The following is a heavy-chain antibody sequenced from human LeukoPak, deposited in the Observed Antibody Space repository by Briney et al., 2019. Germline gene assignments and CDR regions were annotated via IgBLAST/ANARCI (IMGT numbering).Heavy chain of an antibody. Sequence: SEILSLTCTVSGGSISSYYWSWIRQPAGKGLEWIGRIYTSGNTNYNPSLKSRVTMSLDTSKSQFSLKLSSVTAADTAVYYCARWVGTGYCSGGTCYNWFDPWGQGTLVTVSS. CDR2: IYTSGNT. CDR3: ARWVGTGYCSGGTCYNWFDP. J-gene: IGHJ5*02. D-gene: IGHD2-15*01. CDR1: GGSISSYY. V-gene: IGHV4-4*07.